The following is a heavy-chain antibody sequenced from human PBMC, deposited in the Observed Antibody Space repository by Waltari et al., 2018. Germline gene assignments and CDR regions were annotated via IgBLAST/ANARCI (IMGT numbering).Heavy chain of an antibody. D-gene: IGHD2-2*01. CDR1: GGSISSSSYY. CDR2: IYYSGST. J-gene: IGHJ4*02. CDR3: ARDQTCSSTSCFDY. Sequence: QLQLQESGPGLVKPSETLSLTCTVSGGSISSSSYYWGWIRQPPGKGLEWSGSIYYSGSTYYNPSLKSRVTISVDTSKNQFSLKLSSVTAADTAVYYCARDQTCSSTSCFDYWGQGTLVTVSS. V-gene: IGHV4-39*07.